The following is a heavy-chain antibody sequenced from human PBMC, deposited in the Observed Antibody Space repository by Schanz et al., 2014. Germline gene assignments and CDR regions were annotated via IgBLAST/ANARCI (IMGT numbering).Heavy chain of an antibody. D-gene: IGHD3-10*01. V-gene: IGHV1-46*02. CDR2: INPSGGST. Sequence: QILLVQPGPEVKKPGASVTVSCKASGYDFHIYAYSWVRQAPGQGLEWMGMINPSGGSTTYAQKFQGRVTMTTDTSTSTVYMELSSLRSEDTAVHYCARGRGFYDYWGQGTLVTVSS. CDR1: GYDFHIYA. CDR3: ARGRGFYDY. J-gene: IGHJ4*02.